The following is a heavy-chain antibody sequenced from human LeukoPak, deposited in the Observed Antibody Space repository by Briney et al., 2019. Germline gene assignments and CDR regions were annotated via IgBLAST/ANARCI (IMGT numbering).Heavy chain of an antibody. CDR2: IKKDGSEK. CDR1: GFTFSSYW. Sequence: GGSLRLSCAASGFTFSSYWMSWVRQAPGKGLEWVANIKKDGSEKYYVDSVKGRFTISRDNAKNSLYLQMNSLRAEDTAVYYCAKDLSAVAGTTNYYYMDVWGKGTTVTVSS. CDR3: AKDLSAVAGTTNYYYMDV. V-gene: IGHV3-7*01. J-gene: IGHJ6*03. D-gene: IGHD6-19*01.